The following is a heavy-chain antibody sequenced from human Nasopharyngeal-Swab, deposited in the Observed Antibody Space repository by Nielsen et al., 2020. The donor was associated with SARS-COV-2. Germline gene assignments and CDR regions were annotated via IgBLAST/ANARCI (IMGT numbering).Heavy chain of an antibody. J-gene: IGHJ5*02. CDR2: IKSKTDGGTT. CDR1: GFTFRNAL. CDR3: TTDRGSGSFWFDP. Sequence: GESLKISCASSGFTFRNALMSWVRQAPGKGLEWVGRIKSKTDGGTTDYAAPVKGRFTIPRDDSKNTLYLQMNSLKTEDTAVYYCTTDRGSGSFWFDPWGQGTLVTVSS. D-gene: IGHD1-26*01. V-gene: IGHV3-15*01.